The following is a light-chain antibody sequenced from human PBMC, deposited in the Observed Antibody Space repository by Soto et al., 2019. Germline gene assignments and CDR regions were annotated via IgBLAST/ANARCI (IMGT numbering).Light chain of an antibody. J-gene: IGLJ2*01. CDR1: SSDVGGHNY. V-gene: IGLV2-14*01. Sequence: QAVLTQPASVSGSPGQSIAISCTGTSSDVGGHNYVSWYQQSQGKAPKLMIYEVSNRPSGVSDRFSGSKSGNTASLTISGLQAEDEADYYCSSYTSSSTVVFGGGTKLTVL. CDR2: EVS. CDR3: SSYTSSSTVV.